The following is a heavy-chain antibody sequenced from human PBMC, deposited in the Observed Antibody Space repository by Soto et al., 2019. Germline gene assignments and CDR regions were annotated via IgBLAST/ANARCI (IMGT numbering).Heavy chain of an antibody. V-gene: IGHV4-31*03. CDR1: GVTVSSDAYY. Sequence: PSETLSLTCTVSGVTVSSDAYYWSWIRQHPGKGLEWLGNIYHTGSTYYGPSLKSRFVISLDTSNNQFSLTLTSVSAADTAVYDCARYRFIGNKWSNFDYWGGEALGTGS. CDR2: IYHTGST. CDR3: ARYRFIGNKWSNFDY. J-gene: IGHJ4*01. D-gene: IGHD3-16*02.